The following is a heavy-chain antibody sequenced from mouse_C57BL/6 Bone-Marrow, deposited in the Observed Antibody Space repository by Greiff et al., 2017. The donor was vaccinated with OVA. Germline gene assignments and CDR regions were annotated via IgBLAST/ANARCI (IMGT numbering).Heavy chain of an antibody. D-gene: IGHD3-2*02. V-gene: IGHV1-80*01. CDR2: IYPGDGDT. Sequence: QVQLQQSGTELVKPGASVKISCKASGYAFSNYWMNWVKQRPGQGLEWIGQIYPGDGDTNYNGKFKGKATLTADKSSSTAYMQLSSLTSEDSAVYFCAREGRQLRLRTWFAYWGQGTLVTVSA. J-gene: IGHJ3*01. CDR3: AREGRQLRLRTWFAY. CDR1: GYAFSNYW.